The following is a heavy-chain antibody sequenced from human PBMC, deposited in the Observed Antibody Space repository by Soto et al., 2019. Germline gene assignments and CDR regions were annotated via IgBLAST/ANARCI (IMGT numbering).Heavy chain of an antibody. CDR3: ARDYGDYVSWFDP. Sequence: SETLSLTCAVYGGSFSGYYWSWIRQPPGKGLEWIGEINHSGSTNYNPSLKSRVTISVDTSKNQFSLKLSSVTAADTAVYYCARDYGDYVSWFDPWGQGTLVTVSS. CDR1: GGSFSGYY. V-gene: IGHV4-34*01. CDR2: INHSGST. J-gene: IGHJ5*02. D-gene: IGHD4-17*01.